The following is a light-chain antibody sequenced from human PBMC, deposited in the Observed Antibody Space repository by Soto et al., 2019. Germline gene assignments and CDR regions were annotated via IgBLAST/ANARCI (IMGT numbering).Light chain of an antibody. J-gene: IGLJ1*01. CDR3: SSYTDSNTRYV. CDR2: EVS. V-gene: IGLV2-14*01. Sequence: QSALTQPASVSGSPGQSITISCTGTSSDVGGYNYVSWYQHHPVKTPKLMIYEVSNRPSGVSNRFSGSKSGNTASLTISGLQAEDEADYSCSSYTDSNTRYVFGTGTKVTVL. CDR1: SSDVGGYNY.